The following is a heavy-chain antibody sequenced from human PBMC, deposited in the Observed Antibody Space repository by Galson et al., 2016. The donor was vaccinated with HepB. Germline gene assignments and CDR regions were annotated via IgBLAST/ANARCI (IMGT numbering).Heavy chain of an antibody. J-gene: IGHJ4*02. CDR2: IKNKTNGGTT. D-gene: IGHD3-22*01. Sequence: SLRLSCAVSGLTFRNFWMSWARQAPGKGLEWVGRIKNKTNGGTTDYVAPVKGRFTISRDDSKNTVYLQMNSLSTEDTAVYYCTTYTKIWGQGTLVTVSS. CDR1: GLTFRNFW. V-gene: IGHV3-15*01. CDR3: TTYTKI.